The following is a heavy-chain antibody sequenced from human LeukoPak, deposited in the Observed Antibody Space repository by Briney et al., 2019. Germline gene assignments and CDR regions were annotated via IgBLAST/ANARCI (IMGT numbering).Heavy chain of an antibody. CDR2: VGSNGGNT. J-gene: IGHJ6*02. CDR1: GFSFSTYA. V-gene: IGHV3-64D*06. CDR3: ARDIVVVVAAGSYYYYGMDV. Sequence: QSGGSLRLSCSASGFSFSTYAMHWVRQAPGKGLEYVSAVGSNGGNTYYADSVKGRFTISRDNYKNTLYLQMSSLRGEDTAVYYCARDIVVVVAAGSYYYYGMDVWGQGTTVTVSS. D-gene: IGHD2-15*01.